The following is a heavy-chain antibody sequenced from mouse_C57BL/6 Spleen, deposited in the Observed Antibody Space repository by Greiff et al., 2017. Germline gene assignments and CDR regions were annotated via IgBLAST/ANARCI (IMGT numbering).Heavy chain of an antibody. J-gene: IGHJ1*03. D-gene: IGHD1-1*01. V-gene: IGHV5-9*01. CDR2: ISGGGGNT. CDR3: ARHDYGSSCGYFDD. CDR1: GFTFTSYT. Sequence: EVQLLESGAGLVKPGASLKLSCAASGFTFTSYTMPWVRQTPGQRLEWVATISGGGGNTYYPDNFKGRFTISRDNAKNTLYLQMSSLRSEDAALYYCARHDYGSSCGYFDDWGTGTTLTVSS.